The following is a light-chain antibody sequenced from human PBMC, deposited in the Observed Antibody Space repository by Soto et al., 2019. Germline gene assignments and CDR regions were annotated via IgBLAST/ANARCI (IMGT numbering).Light chain of an antibody. CDR1: QDIGKD. V-gene: IGKV1-17*01. CDR2: VAS. CDR3: LQHNDYPPT. J-gene: IGKJ1*01. Sequence: DIQMTQSPSSLSASVGDRVTITCRASQDIGKDLGWFQQKPGKAPKRLIYVASSLQSGVPSRFSGSGSGTEFTLTISSLQPEDYATYYCLQHNDYPPTFGQGTKVEI.